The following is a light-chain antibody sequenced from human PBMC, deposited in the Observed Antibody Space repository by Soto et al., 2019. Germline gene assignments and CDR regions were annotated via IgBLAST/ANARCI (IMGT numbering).Light chain of an antibody. Sequence: QSALTQPASVSDSPGQSITISCIGTSSDIGAFNNVSWHQQHPGKAPKLIIYDVINRPSGVSNRFSGSKTGNTASLIISGLQAEDEADYYCSSYTSSSSYVFGSGTKLTVL. J-gene: IGLJ1*01. CDR1: SSDIGAFNN. V-gene: IGLV2-14*03. CDR3: SSYTSSSSYV. CDR2: DVI.